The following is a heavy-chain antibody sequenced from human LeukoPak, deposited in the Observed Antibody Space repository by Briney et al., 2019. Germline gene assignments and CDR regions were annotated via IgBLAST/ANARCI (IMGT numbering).Heavy chain of an antibody. Sequence: GGSLRLSCAASGFTVSRNYMSWVRQAPGKGLEWVSVIYGGGDTYYAHSVKGRFTISRDNTKNTLSLQMNSLRGEDSAVYFSARGRTSDSSGSGNPENWFDPWGQGTLVTVSS. CDR1: GFTVSRNY. D-gene: IGHD6-19*01. V-gene: IGHV3-66*01. CDR3: ARGRTSDSSGSGNPENWFDP. CDR2: IYGGGDT. J-gene: IGHJ5*02.